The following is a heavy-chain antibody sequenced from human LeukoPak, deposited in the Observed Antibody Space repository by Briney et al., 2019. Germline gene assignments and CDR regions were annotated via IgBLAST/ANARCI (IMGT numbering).Heavy chain of an antibody. J-gene: IGHJ4*02. V-gene: IGHV4-59*01. CDR1: GGPISTYY. CDR2: IYYSGIT. Sequence: SETLSLTCTVAGGPISTYYWNWIRQPPGKGLEWIAYIYYSGITNYNPSLKSRVTISVDTSKNQFSLKLSSVTAADTAVYYCARDLRDSSGYWTFDSWGQGTLVTVSS. CDR3: ARDLRDSSGYWTFDS. D-gene: IGHD3-22*01.